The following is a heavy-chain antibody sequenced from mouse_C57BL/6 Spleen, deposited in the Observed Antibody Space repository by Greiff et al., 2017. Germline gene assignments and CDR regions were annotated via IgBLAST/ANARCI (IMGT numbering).Heavy chain of an antibody. V-gene: IGHV1-82*01. CDR2: IYPGDGDT. D-gene: IGHD1-1*01. CDR3: ARPPYGSSHYYAMDY. Sequence: VQLQESGPELVKPGASVKISCKASGYAFSSSWMNWVKQRPGKGLEWIGRIYPGDGDTNYNGKFKGKATLTADKSSSTAYMQLSSLTSEDSAVYFCARPPYGSSHYYAMDYWGQGTSVTVSS. CDR1: GYAFSSSW. J-gene: IGHJ4*01.